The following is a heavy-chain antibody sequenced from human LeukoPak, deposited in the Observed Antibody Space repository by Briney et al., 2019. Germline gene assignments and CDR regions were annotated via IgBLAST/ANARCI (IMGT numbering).Heavy chain of an antibody. Sequence: GASVKVSCKATGYTFTSYYVNWVRQAPGQGLEWMGLIDPRSEFTRYAQRFQGRVTMTRDTSISTAYMELSRLRSDDTAVYYCARDGGAYRSSSFFPYDFDYWGQGTLVTVSS. CDR3: ARDGGAYRSSSFFPYDFDY. V-gene: IGHV1-2*02. CDR1: GYTFTSYY. CDR2: IDPRSEFT. D-gene: IGHD6-13*01. J-gene: IGHJ4*02.